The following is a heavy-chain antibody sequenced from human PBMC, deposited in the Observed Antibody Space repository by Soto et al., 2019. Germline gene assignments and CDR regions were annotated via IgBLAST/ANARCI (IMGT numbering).Heavy chain of an antibody. V-gene: IGHV4-31*03. CDR2: IYYSGST. CDR3: ARSGRLWQKRPLLY. Sequence: PSETLSLTCTVSGGSISSGGYYWSWIRQHPGKGLEWIGYIYYSGSTYYNPPLKSRVTISVDTSKNQFSLKLSSVTAADTAVYYCARSGRLWQKRPLLYWGQGTLVTVSS. CDR1: GGSISSGGYY. D-gene: IGHD3-10*01. J-gene: IGHJ4*02.